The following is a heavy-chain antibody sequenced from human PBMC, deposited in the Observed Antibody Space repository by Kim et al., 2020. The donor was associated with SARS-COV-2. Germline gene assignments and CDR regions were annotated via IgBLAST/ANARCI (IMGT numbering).Heavy chain of an antibody. J-gene: IGHJ6*02. CDR1: GGTFSSYA. CDR2: IIPIFGTA. V-gene: IGHV1-69*13. CDR3: ARGGLYYDSSGQHGDYYYYGMDV. D-gene: IGHD3-22*01. Sequence: ASVKVSCKASGGTFSSYAISWVRQAPGQGLEWMGGIIPIFGTANYAQKFQGRVTITADESTSTAYMELSSLRSEDTAVYYCARGGLYYDSSGQHGDYYYYGMDVWGQGTTVTVSS.